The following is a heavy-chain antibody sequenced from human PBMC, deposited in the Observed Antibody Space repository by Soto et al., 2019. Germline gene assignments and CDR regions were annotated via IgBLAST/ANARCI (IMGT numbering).Heavy chain of an antibody. CDR3: ARFSSSWNIDY. Sequence: ASVTVSCTASGYTFTSYGISWVRQAPGQGLEWMGWISAYNGNTNYAQKLQGRVTMTTDTSTSTAYMELRSLRSDDTAVYYCARFSSSWNIDYWGQGTLVTVSS. CDR1: GYTFTSYG. D-gene: IGHD6-13*01. V-gene: IGHV1-18*01. CDR2: ISAYNGNT. J-gene: IGHJ4*02.